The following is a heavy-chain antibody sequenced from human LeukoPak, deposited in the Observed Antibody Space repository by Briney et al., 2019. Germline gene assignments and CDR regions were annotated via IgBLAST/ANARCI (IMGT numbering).Heavy chain of an antibody. Sequence: GGSLRLSCAASGFTFSSYAMHWVRQAPGKGLEWVAVISYDGSNKYYADSVKGRFTISRDNSKNTLYLQMNSLRAEDTAVYYCAKDLSTIYGDYEFDYWGQGTLVTVSS. J-gene: IGHJ4*02. D-gene: IGHD4-17*01. V-gene: IGHV3-30*04. CDR2: ISYDGSNK. CDR1: GFTFSSYA. CDR3: AKDLSTIYGDYEFDY.